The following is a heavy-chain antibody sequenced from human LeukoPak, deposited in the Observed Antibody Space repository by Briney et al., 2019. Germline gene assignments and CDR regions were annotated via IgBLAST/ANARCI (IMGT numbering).Heavy chain of an antibody. D-gene: IGHD3-16*02. CDR1: GYTFSGYY. Sequence: ASVKVSCKASGYTFSGYYIHWVRQAPGQGLEWMGWISAYNGNTNYAQKLQGRVTMTTDTSTSTAYMELRSLRSDDTAVYYCARDGDYVWGSYRRSYYYYMDVWGKGTTVTVSS. CDR3: ARDGDYVWGSYRRSYYYYMDV. CDR2: ISAYNGNT. J-gene: IGHJ6*03. V-gene: IGHV1-18*04.